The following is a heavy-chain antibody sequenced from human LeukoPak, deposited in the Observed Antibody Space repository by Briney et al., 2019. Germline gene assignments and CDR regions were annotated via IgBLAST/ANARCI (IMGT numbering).Heavy chain of an antibody. CDR1: GDSVSTTTSI. V-gene: IGHV6-1*01. CDR2: TYYRSKWNY. Sequence: SQTLSLTCAISGDSVSTTTSIWNWIRQSPSRGLEWLGRTYYRSKWNYDYADSVKSRITISPDTSENQFSLQLQFVTPENSAVYYCARRRHANNGVDVWGQGTTVTVSS. J-gene: IGHJ6*02. CDR3: ARRRHANNGVDV.